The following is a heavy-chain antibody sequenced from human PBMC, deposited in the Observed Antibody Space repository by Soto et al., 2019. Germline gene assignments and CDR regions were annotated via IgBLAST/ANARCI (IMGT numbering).Heavy chain of an antibody. V-gene: IGHV3-30*18. Sequence: GGSLRLSCAASGFTFSSYGMHWVRQAPGKGLEWVAVISYDGSNKYYADSVKGRFTISRDNSKNTLYLQMNSLRAEDTAVYYCAKEASIVATISDYFDYWGQGTLVTVSS. CDR1: GFTFSSYG. CDR3: AKEASIVATISDYFDY. D-gene: IGHD5-12*01. J-gene: IGHJ4*02. CDR2: ISYDGSNK.